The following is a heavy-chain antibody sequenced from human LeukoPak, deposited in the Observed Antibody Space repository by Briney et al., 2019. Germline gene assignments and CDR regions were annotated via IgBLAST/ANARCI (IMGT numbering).Heavy chain of an antibody. CDR2: ISGSGGST. CDR1: GFTFSSYA. J-gene: IGHJ4*02. Sequence: GGSLRLSCAASGFTFSSYAMSWVRQAPGKGLEWVSAISGSGGSTYYADSVKGRFTISRDNSKNTLYLQMNSLRAEDTAVYYCASPLLYYYDSSGYRDYWGQGTLVTVSS. CDR3: ASPLLYYYDSSGYRDY. V-gene: IGHV3-23*01. D-gene: IGHD3-22*01.